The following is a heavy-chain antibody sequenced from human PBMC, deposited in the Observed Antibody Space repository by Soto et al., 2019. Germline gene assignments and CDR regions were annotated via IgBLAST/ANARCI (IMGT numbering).Heavy chain of an antibody. CDR2: IYWDDDK. Sequence: QITLKESGPTLVKPTQTLTLTCTFSGFSLSTSGVGVGWIRQPPGKALEWLALIYWDDDKRYSPSLKIRLTITKDTSKNQVVLTMTNMDPVDTATYYCAHRRYSSGYYYFDYWGQGTLVTVSS. D-gene: IGHD3-22*01. CDR1: GFSLSTSGVG. J-gene: IGHJ4*02. V-gene: IGHV2-5*02. CDR3: AHRRYSSGYYYFDY.